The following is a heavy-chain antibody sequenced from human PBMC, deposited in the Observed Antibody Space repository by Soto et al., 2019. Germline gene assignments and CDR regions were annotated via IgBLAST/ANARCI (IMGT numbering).Heavy chain of an antibody. Sequence: GGSLRLSCAVSGFPFSFYGLHWVRQSPGKGLEWLGVIVSDGSAIYHADSLEGRFFISRDNSKDILYLQMNSLRVEDTAVYYCARDDAFDNENGFDMWGQGTMVTVSS. CDR3: ARDDAFDNENGFDM. CDR2: IVSDGSAI. J-gene: IGHJ3*02. V-gene: IGHV3-33*01. D-gene: IGHD3-3*02. CDR1: GFPFSFYG.